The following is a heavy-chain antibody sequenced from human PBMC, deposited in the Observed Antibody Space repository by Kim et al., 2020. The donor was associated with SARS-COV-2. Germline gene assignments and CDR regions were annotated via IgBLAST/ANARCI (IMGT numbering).Heavy chain of an antibody. CDR2: IFSSGSA. Sequence: SETLSLTCTVSGGSITGYYWSWLRQPPGKGLEWIGYIFSSGSANYSPSLKSRVTISVDTSKSLLSLKLNSVTAADTAAYYCATLSGSFFGHWFDSCGQGT. CDR1: GGSITGYY. D-gene: IGHD1-26*01. V-gene: IGHV4-59*13. CDR3: ATLSGSFFGHWFDS. J-gene: IGHJ5*01.